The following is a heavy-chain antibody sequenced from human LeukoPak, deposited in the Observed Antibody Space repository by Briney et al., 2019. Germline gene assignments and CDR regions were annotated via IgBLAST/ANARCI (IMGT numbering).Heavy chain of an antibody. CDR2: ISGYNGNT. V-gene: IGHV1-18*01. CDR1: GYTFTNYG. CDR3: ARVRAVAGNYYYYYYMDV. Sequence: ASVKVSCKASGYTFTNYGISWVRQAPGQGLEWMGWISGYNGNTNYAQKLQGRVTVTTDTSTSTAYMELRSLRSDDTAVYYCARVRAVAGNYYYYYYMDVWGKGTTVTVSS. D-gene: IGHD6-19*01. J-gene: IGHJ6*03.